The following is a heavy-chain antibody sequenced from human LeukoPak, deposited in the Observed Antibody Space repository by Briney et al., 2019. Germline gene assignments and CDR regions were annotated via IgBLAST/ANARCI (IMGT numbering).Heavy chain of an antibody. CDR1: GFTFSNYG. CDR3: ARLFGEVTIYDY. Sequence: GRSLRLSCAASGFTFSNYGMHWVRQAPGRGLEWVASINQYGSQIHYVDSVKGRFTISRDNAKNSLYLEMSSLRAEDTAEYYCARLFGEVTIYDYWGQGTLVTVSS. D-gene: IGHD3-10*01. CDR2: INQYGSQI. V-gene: IGHV3-7*01. J-gene: IGHJ4*02.